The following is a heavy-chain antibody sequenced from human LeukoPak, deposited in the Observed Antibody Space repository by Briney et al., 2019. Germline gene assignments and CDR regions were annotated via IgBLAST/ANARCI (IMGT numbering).Heavy chain of an antibody. CDR1: GFTFSSYS. J-gene: IGHJ4*02. Sequence: PGGSLRLSCAASGFTFSSYSMNWVRQAPGKGLEWVSVIYSGGSTYYADSVKGRFTISRDNSKNTLYLQMNSLRAEDTAVYYCASGSPGVDYWGQGTLVTVSS. V-gene: IGHV3-53*01. CDR3: ASGSPGVDY. CDR2: IYSGGST. D-gene: IGHD1-26*01.